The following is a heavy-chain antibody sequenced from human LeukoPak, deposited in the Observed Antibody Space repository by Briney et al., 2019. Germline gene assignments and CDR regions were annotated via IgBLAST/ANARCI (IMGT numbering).Heavy chain of an antibody. V-gene: IGHV1-2*02. Sequence: GAPVKVSCKPSGYTFTVNYLHWVRQAPGQGLEWVGWMNPNSGVTGYAQNFQGRVTMTRDTSIGTAYMELSSLTSDDTAVYYCTRGAGTSWFDYWGQGSLVTVSS. J-gene: IGHJ4*02. D-gene: IGHD2-2*01. CDR1: GYTFTVNY. CDR2: MNPNSGVT. CDR3: TRGAGTSWFDY.